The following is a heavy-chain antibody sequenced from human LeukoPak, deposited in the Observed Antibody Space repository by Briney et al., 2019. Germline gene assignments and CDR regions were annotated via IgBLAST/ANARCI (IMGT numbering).Heavy chain of an antibody. J-gene: IGHJ4*02. Sequence: ASVKVSCKASGYTFTSSYMHWVRQAPGQGLEWMGIINPSGGTTIYAQKFQGRVTITADESTSTAYMELSSLRSEDTAVYYCALSDIAVAVGVDYWGQGTLVTVSS. V-gene: IGHV1-46*01. CDR1: GYTFTSSY. CDR2: INPSGGTT. D-gene: IGHD6-19*01. CDR3: ALSDIAVAVGVDY.